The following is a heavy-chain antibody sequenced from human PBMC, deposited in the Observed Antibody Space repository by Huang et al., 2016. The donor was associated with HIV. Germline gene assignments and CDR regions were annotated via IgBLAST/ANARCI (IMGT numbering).Heavy chain of an antibody. Sequence: QVHLVQSGAEVRKPGASVNVSCKSSGYTFPGHYMHWVRQAPGQVLEWMGWINPDSGGTKDAHKCQGRVTMTQDTSTSTAYRELSRLRSDDTAVYYCANSWGYSYGYFYFDYWGQGTLVTVSS. CDR1: GYTFPGHY. J-gene: IGHJ4*02. D-gene: IGHD5-18*01. V-gene: IGHV1-2*07. CDR2: INPDSGGT. CDR3: ANSWGYSYGYFYFDY.